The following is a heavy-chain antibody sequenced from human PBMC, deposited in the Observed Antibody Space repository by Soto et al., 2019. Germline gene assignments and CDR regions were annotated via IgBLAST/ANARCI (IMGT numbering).Heavy chain of an antibody. D-gene: IGHD2-15*01. Sequence: GGSLRLSCAASGFTFSSYGMHWVRQAPGKGLEWVAVIWYDGSNKYYADSVKGRFTISRENSKNTLYLQMNSLRAEDTAVYYCASSVVVAAKAGHDAFDIWGQGTMVTVSS. V-gene: IGHV3-33*01. J-gene: IGHJ3*02. CDR2: IWYDGSNK. CDR1: GFTFSSYG. CDR3: ASSVVVAAKAGHDAFDI.